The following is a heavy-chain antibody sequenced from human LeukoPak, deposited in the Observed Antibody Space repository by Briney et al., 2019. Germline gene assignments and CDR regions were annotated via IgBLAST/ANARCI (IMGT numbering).Heavy chain of an antibody. CDR1: GYTFIGYS. J-gene: IGHJ4*02. CDR2: ITPYNGNT. Sequence: GASVKVSCKASGYTFIGYSISWVRQAPGHGLEWMGWITPYNGNTNYVQNFQGGVTMTTDTSTSTAYMELRSLRSDDTAVYYCAREYGGNPGLFGYWGQGTLVTVSS. D-gene: IGHD4-23*01. CDR3: AREYGGNPGLFGY. V-gene: IGHV1-18*01.